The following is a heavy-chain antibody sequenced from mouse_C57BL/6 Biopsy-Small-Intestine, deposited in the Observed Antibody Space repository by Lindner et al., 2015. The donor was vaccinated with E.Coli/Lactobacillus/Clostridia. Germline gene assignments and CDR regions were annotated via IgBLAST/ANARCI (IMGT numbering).Heavy chain of an antibody. CDR3: ARSVYYSNPWFAY. D-gene: IGHD2-5*01. CDR2: INPNNGGT. CDR1: GYTFTDYN. J-gene: IGHJ3*01. Sequence: VQLQESGPELVKPGASVKMSCKASGYTFTDYNMHWVKQSHGKSLEWIGHINPNNGGTSYNQKFKGKATLTVNKSSSTAYMELRSLTSEDSAVYYCARSVYYSNPWFAYWGQGTLVTVSA. V-gene: IGHV1-22*01.